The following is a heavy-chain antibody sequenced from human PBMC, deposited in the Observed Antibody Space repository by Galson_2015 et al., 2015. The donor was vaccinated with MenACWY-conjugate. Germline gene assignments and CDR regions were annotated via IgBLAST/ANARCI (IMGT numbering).Heavy chain of an antibody. J-gene: IGHJ4*02. CDR1: GFTFSSYD. D-gene: IGHD3-22*01. V-gene: IGHV3-13*04. CDR3: ARGMRGTMIPLYRY. Sequence: SLRLSCAASGFTFSSYDMHWVRHATGKGLEWVSAIGTAGDTYYPGSVKGRFTISRENAKNSLYLQMNSLRAGDTAVYYCARGMRGTMIPLYRYWGQGTLVTVSS. CDR2: IGTAGDT.